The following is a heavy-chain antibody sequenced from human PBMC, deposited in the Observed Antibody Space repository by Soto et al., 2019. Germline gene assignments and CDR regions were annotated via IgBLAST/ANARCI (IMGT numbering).Heavy chain of an antibody. CDR1: GYTFTGYY. CDR3: ARDRSPMDYDILTGYYKGVGAFDI. V-gene: IGHV1-2*04. CDR2: INPNSGGT. Sequence: ASVKVSCKASGYTFTGYYMHWVRQAPGQGLEWMGWINPNSGGTNYAQKFQGWVTMTRDTSISTPYMELSRLRSDDTAVYYCARDRSPMDYDILTGYYKGVGAFDIWGQGTMVTVSS. D-gene: IGHD3-9*01. J-gene: IGHJ3*02.